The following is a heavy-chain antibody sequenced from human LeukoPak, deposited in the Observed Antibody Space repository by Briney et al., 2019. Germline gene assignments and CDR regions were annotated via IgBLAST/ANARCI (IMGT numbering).Heavy chain of an antibody. CDR1: GGSISSSGYY. CDR3: ATRSYYYDSSGYE. V-gene: IGHV4-39*01. J-gene: IGHJ4*02. CDR2: IYYSGST. Sequence: SQTLSLTCTVSGGSISSSGYYWGWIRQPPGTGLEWIGSIYYSGSTYYNPSLRSRVTISVDTSKNQFPLKLSSVTAADTAVYYCATRSYYYDSSGYEWGQGTLVTVSS. D-gene: IGHD3-22*01.